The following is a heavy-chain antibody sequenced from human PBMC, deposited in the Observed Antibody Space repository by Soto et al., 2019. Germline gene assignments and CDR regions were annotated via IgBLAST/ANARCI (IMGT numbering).Heavy chain of an antibody. D-gene: IGHD2-15*01. CDR1: GFTFSSYA. CDR3: AKADIVVVVADFDY. Sequence: EVQLLESGGGLVQPGGSLRLSCAASGFTFSSYAMSWVRQAPGKGLEWVSAISGSGGSTYYADAVKGRFTTSRDNSKNTLYLQMNSLRAEDTAVYYCAKADIVVVVADFDYWGQGTLVTVSS. J-gene: IGHJ4*02. CDR2: ISGSGGST. V-gene: IGHV3-23*01.